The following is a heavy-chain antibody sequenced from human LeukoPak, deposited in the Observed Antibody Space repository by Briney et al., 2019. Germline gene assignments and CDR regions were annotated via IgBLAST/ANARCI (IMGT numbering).Heavy chain of an antibody. CDR1: GFTFSSYG. CDR2: IRYDGSNK. Sequence: GGSLRLSCAASGFTFSSYGMSWVRQAPGKGLEWVAFIRYDGSNKYYADSVKGRFTISRDNSKNTLYLQMNSLRAEDTAVYYCAKDHKDIVVVVAATYDAFDIWGQGTMVTVSS. D-gene: IGHD2-15*01. V-gene: IGHV3-30*02. J-gene: IGHJ3*02. CDR3: AKDHKDIVVVVAATYDAFDI.